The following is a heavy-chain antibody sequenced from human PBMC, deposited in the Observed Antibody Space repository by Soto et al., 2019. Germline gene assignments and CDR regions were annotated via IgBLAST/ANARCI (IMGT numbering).Heavy chain of an antibody. CDR1: GFTFSNYA. D-gene: IGHD6-13*01. J-gene: IGHJ4*02. CDR3: AKGRSGYSSMLVNFDY. CDR2: ISYDGGNK. V-gene: IGHV3-30*18. Sequence: QVQLVESGGGVVQPGRSLRLSCAASGFTFSNYAMHWVRQAPGKGLEWVAVISYDGGNKYYADSVKGRFTISRDKSKNTLYLQMNSLRAEDTAVYFCAKGRSGYSSMLVNFDYWGQGTLVTVSS.